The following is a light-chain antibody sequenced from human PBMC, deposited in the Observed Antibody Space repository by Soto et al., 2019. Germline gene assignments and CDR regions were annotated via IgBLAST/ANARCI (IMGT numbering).Light chain of an antibody. CDR3: QSYDSSLSGVV. CDR2: GNS. J-gene: IGLJ2*01. CDR1: SSNIGAGYD. V-gene: IGLV1-40*01. Sequence: HSVLTQPPSVSGAPGQRVTISCTASSSNIGAGYDVHWYQQLPGTAPKLLIYGNSNRPSGVPDRFSGSKSGTSASLAITGLQAEDEADYYCQSYDSSLSGVVFGGGTQLTVL.